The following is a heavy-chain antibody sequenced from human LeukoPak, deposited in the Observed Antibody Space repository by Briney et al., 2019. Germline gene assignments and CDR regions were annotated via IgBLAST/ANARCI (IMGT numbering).Heavy chain of an antibody. Sequence: PGRSLRLSCAASGFTFSSYGMHWVRQAPGKGLQWVAVISYDGSNKYYADSVKGRFTISRDNSKNTLYLQMNSLRAEDTAVYYCAKEMGDAFDIWGQGTVVIVSS. J-gene: IGHJ3*02. D-gene: IGHD2-8*01. CDR2: ISYDGSNK. V-gene: IGHV3-30*18. CDR3: AKEMGDAFDI. CDR1: GFTFSSYG.